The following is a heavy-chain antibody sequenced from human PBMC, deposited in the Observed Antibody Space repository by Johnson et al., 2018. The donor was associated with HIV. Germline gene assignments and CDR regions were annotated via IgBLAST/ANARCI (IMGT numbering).Heavy chain of an antibody. CDR1: GFTFNNAW. V-gene: IGHV3-15*01. Sequence: EQLVESGGGLVKPGGSLRLSCAASGFTFNNAWMSWVRQAPGKGLEWIGHIKSKTDGGPTDYAAPVKDRFIISRDDSKDTLYLQMNSLKTEDTAVYYCATEAGIELWLIDAFDLWGQGTMVTVSS. CDR2: IKSKTDGGPT. CDR3: ATEAGIELWLIDAFDL. D-gene: IGHD5-18*01. J-gene: IGHJ3*01.